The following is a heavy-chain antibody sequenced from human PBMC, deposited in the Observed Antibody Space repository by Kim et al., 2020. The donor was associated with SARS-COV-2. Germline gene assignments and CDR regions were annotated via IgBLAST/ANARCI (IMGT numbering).Heavy chain of an antibody. CDR1: GGSISSSSYY. CDR3: ARDEGIRYFGLLGPTRYYYGMDV. D-gene: IGHD3-9*01. CDR2: IYYSGST. J-gene: IGHJ6*02. V-gene: IGHV4-39*07. Sequence: SETLSLICTVSGGSISSSSYYWGWILQPPGKGLEWIGSIYYSGSTYYNPSLKSRVTISVDTSKNQFSLKLRSVTAADTAVYFCARDEGIRYFGLLGPTRYYYGMDVWGQGTTVTVSS.